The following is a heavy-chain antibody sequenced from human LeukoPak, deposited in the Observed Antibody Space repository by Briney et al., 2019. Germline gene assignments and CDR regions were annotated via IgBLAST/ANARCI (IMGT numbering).Heavy chain of an antibody. CDR2: IYSGGST. J-gene: IGHJ4*02. CDR3: ARDDYGFDY. Sequence: GGSLRLSCAASGFTFSSYWMSWVRQAPGKGLEWVSVIYSGGSTYYADSVKGRFTISRDNSKNTLYLQMNSLRAEDTAVYYCARDDYGFDYRGQGTLVTVSS. CDR1: GFTFSSYW. V-gene: IGHV3-53*01. D-gene: IGHD4-17*01.